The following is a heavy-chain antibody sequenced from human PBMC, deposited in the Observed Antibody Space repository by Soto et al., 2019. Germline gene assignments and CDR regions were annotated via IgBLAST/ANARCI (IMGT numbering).Heavy chain of an antibody. Sequence: SETLSLTCIVSGDSVKTKNYYWNWIRQPPGGGLEWIGCLYDSGSTNYNPSLRSRVTMSADASKNHFSLSLTSVTAADTAVYYCARVWLRRSDTNRLDLWAPGTLVTVSS. D-gene: IGHD5-12*01. J-gene: IGHJ2*01. V-gene: IGHV4-61*03. CDR2: LYDSGST. CDR3: ARVWLRRSDTNRLDL. CDR1: GDSVKTKNYY.